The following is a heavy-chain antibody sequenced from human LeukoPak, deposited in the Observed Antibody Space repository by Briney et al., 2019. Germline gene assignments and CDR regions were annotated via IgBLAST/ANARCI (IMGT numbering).Heavy chain of an antibody. Sequence: GASVKVSCKASGYTFTSYGISWVRQAPGQGLEWMGWISAYNGNTNYAQKLQGRVTMTTDTSTSTAYMELRSLRSDDTAVYYCARDLLYALDYYGSGSPDVNYYYYYMDVWGKGTTVTVSS. V-gene: IGHV1-18*01. CDR3: ARDLLYALDYYGSGSPDVNYYYYYMDV. CDR2: ISAYNGNT. CDR1: GYTFTSYG. D-gene: IGHD3-10*01. J-gene: IGHJ6*03.